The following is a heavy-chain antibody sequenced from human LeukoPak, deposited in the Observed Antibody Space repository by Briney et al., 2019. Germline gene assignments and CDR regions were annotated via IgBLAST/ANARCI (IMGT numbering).Heavy chain of an antibody. CDR2: FYSDGNT. J-gene: IGHJ4*02. V-gene: IGHV3-66*01. CDR3: AKDGGTHFDH. Sequence: GGSLRLSCSASGFTVRSNYESWVRQVPGKGLEWVGVFYSDGNTYYADSVKGRFTISRDNSKNTLYLQMNSVRADDTAVYYCAKDGGTHFDHWGQGTLVTVSS. D-gene: IGHD1-26*01. CDR1: GFTVRSNY.